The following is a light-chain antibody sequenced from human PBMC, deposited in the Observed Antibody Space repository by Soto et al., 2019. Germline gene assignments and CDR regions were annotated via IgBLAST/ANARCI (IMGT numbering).Light chain of an antibody. CDR3: QQYNNWPIT. CDR1: QSVSSY. V-gene: IGKV3-11*01. Sequence: EIGVTQSPATLSFSPGERATLSCRASQSVSSYLAWYQQKPGQAPRLLIYDASNRATGIPARFSGSGSGTDFTLTISSLEPEDFAVYYCQQYNNWPITFGQGTRLEI. J-gene: IGKJ5*01. CDR2: DAS.